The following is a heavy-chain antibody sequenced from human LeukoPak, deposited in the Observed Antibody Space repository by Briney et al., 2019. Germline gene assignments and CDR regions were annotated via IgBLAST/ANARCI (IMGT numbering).Heavy chain of an antibody. CDR3: ARARGYYYDSFDY. J-gene: IGHJ4*02. D-gene: IGHD3-22*01. CDR2: ISSDASST. CDR1: GFTFSSYW. V-gene: IGHV3-74*01. Sequence: GGSLRLSCAASGFTFSSYWMHWVRQAPGEGLVWVSRISSDASSTSYADSVKGRFTISRDNAENMLFLRMNSLTAEDTAVYYCARARGYYYDSFDYWGQGTLVTISS.